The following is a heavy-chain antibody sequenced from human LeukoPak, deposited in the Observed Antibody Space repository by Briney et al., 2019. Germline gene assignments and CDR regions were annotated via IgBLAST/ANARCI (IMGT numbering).Heavy chain of an antibody. CDR2: IYYSGST. D-gene: IGHD6-13*01. Sequence: SETLSLTCTVSGGSISSGDYYWSWIRQPPGKGLEWIGYIYYSGSTYYNPSLKSRVTISVDTSKNQFSLKLSSVTAADTAVYYCARFRIAAAGDFDYWGQGSLVTISS. V-gene: IGHV4-30-4*01. J-gene: IGHJ4*02. CDR1: GGSISSGDYY. CDR3: ARFRIAAAGDFDY.